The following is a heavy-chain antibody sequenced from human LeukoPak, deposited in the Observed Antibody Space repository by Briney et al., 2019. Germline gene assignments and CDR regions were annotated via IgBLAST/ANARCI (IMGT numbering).Heavy chain of an antibody. CDR2: IYTSGST. D-gene: IGHD3-9*01. J-gene: IGHJ4*02. CDR1: GGSISSYY. V-gene: IGHV4-4*07. CDR3: ARDYDILTGYPIYDY. Sequence: PSETLSLTCTVSGGSISSYYWSWIRQPAGKGLEWIGRIYTSGSTNYNPSLKSRVTMSVDTSKNQFSLKLSSVTAADTAVYYCARDYDILTGYPIYDYWGQGTLVTVSS.